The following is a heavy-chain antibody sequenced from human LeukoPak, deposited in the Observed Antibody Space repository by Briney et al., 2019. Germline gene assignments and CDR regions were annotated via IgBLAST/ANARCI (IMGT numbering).Heavy chain of an antibody. D-gene: IGHD3-10*01. V-gene: IGHV4-34*01. CDR1: GGSFSGYY. J-gene: IGHJ3*02. CDR3: ARVRGTDAFDI. CDR2: INHSGST. Sequence: SETLSLTCAVYGGSFSGYYWSWIRQPPGKGLEWIGEINHSGSTNYNPSLKSRVTISVDTSKSQFSLKLSSVTAADTAVYYCARVRGTDAFDIWGQGTMVTVSS.